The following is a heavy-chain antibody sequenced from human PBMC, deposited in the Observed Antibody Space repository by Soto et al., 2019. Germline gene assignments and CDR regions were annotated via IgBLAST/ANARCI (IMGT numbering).Heavy chain of an antibody. CDR2: ISSTSDKI. D-gene: IGHD4-17*01. CDR1: GFTFSSYS. V-gene: IGHV3-48*01. Sequence: EVQLEDSGGGLVQPGGSLRLSCAASGFTFSSYSMNWVRQAPGKGLEWIAYISSTSDKIYYADSVKGRFAVSRDNAENSLYLQMSSLRVGDTAVYYCARDKPPTVTSPYYFDYWGQGILVTVSS. J-gene: IGHJ4*02. CDR3: ARDKPPTVTSPYYFDY.